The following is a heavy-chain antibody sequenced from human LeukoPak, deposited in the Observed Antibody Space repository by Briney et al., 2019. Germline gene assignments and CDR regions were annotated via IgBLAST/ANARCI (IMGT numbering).Heavy chain of an antibody. CDR1: GFTLSSYA. CDR2: ISGSGGST. V-gene: IGHV3-23*01. CDR3: AKASPVIVVVSIFDY. D-gene: IGHD3-22*01. J-gene: IGHJ4*02. Sequence: PGGSLRLSCAASGFTLSSYAMSWVRQAPGKGLEWVSAISGSGGSTYYADSVKGRFTISRDNSKNTLYLQMNSLRAEDTAVYYCAKASPVIVVVSIFDYWGQGTLVTVSS.